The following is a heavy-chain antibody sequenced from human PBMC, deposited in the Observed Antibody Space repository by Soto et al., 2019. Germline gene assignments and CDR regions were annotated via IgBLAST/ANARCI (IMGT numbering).Heavy chain of an antibody. Sequence: VGSLRLSCAASGFTFSSYSMNWVRQAPGKGLEWVSYISSSSSTIYYADSVKGRFTISRDNAKNSLYLQMNSLRDEDTAVYYCASSGPVRDHYDFWSGYYSYNWFDPWGQGTLVTVSS. D-gene: IGHD3-3*01. CDR3: ASSGPVRDHYDFWSGYYSYNWFDP. CDR2: ISSSSSTI. V-gene: IGHV3-48*02. J-gene: IGHJ5*02. CDR1: GFTFSSYS.